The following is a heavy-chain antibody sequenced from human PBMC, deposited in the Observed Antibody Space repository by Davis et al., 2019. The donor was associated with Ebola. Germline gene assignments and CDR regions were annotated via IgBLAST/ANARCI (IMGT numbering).Heavy chain of an antibody. CDR2: TRNKANSYTT. J-gene: IGHJ6*04. CDR3: AREIWNDGYYYYGMDV. D-gene: IGHD1-1*01. Sequence: GGSLRLSCAASGFTFSDHYMDWVRQAPGKGLEWVGRTRNKANSYTTEYAASVKGRFTISRDDSKNSLYLQMNSLKTEDTAVYYCAREIWNDGYYYYGMDVWGKGTTVTVSS. CDR1: GFTFSDHY. V-gene: IGHV3-72*01.